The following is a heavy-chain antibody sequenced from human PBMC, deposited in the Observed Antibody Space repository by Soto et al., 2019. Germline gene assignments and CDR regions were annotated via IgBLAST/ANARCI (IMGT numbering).Heavy chain of an antibody. V-gene: IGHV3-53*01. CDR2: IYSTGTT. CDR3: AKGGRGSGSHYNSFGY. Sequence: EVQLVESGGGLIQPGGSLKLSCAASGFTVGNNYMSWVRQAPGKGLEWVSLIYSTGTTKYADSVKGRFTVSRDNAQNTLYLQMNRVRCEDTAVYYCAKGGRGSGSHYNSFGYWGQGTLVTVSS. D-gene: IGHD3-10*01. J-gene: IGHJ4*02. CDR1: GFTVGNNY.